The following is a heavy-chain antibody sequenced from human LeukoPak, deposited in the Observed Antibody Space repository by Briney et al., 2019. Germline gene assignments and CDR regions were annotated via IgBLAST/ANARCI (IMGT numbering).Heavy chain of an antibody. D-gene: IGHD4-17*01. CDR3: ARVPTPYGDLPPFEY. V-gene: IGHV1-2*02. CDR1: GYTFTGYY. J-gene: IGHJ4*02. Sequence: ASVKVSCKASGYTFTGYYMHWVRQAPGQGLEWMGWINPNSGGTNYVQKFQGRVTMTRDTSISTAYMELSRLRSDDTAVYYCARVPTPYGDLPPFEYWGQGTLVTVSS. CDR2: INPNSGGT.